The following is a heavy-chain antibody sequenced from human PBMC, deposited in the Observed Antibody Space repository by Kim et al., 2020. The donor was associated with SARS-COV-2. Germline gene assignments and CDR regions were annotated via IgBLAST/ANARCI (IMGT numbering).Heavy chain of an antibody. CDR3: VRGIYDT. Sequence: GGSLRLSCAASGVTFNNHGMSWVRQAPGKGLEWVSTITDSGGNTFYADSVKGRFTISRDNSKNTLFLQLNSLRVEDTAVYYCVRGIYDTWGQGTLLIVPS. V-gene: IGHV3-23*01. D-gene: IGHD3-3*01. CDR2: ITDSGGNT. CDR1: GVTFNNHG. J-gene: IGHJ5*02.